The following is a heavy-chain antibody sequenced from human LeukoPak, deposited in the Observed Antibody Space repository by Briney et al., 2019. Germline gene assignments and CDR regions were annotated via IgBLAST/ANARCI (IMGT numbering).Heavy chain of an antibody. Sequence: SETLSLTCTVSHYSISSGYYWGWIRQPPGKGLEWIGTIYHSGSAYSNPSLKSRVTMSVDTSKNQFSLNLSSVTAADTAVYYCARVGYYPDYYMDVWGKGTTVTVSS. J-gene: IGHJ6*03. CDR1: HYSISSGYY. CDR3: ARVGYYPDYYMDV. D-gene: IGHD3-10*01. V-gene: IGHV4-38-2*02. CDR2: IYHSGSA.